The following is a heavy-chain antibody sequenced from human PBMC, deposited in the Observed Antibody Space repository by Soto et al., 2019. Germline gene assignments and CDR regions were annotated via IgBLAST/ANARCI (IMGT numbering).Heavy chain of an antibody. V-gene: IGHV3-23*01. Sequence: GGSLRLSCAASGFTFSSYAMSWVRQAPGKGLEWVSAISGSGGSTYYADSVKGRFTISRDNSKNTLYLQMNSLRAEDTAVYYCAKDSLPGLSTTVTDYWGQGTLVTVSS. CDR3: AKDSLPGLSTTVTDY. J-gene: IGHJ4*02. D-gene: IGHD4-4*01. CDR2: ISGSGGST. CDR1: GFTFSSYA.